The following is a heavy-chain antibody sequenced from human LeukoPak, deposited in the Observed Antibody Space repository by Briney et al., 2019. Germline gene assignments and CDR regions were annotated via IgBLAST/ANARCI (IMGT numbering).Heavy chain of an antibody. Sequence: GGSLRLSCSGSGFTFEDYGMHWVRQAPGKGLEWVASISWNSGHLGYGDSVEGRFTVSRDNAKNSLFLEMNSLRVEDTAFYFCAKDIVKGSASGTFDHWGQGTLVTVSS. V-gene: IGHV3-9*01. J-gene: IGHJ4*02. D-gene: IGHD3-10*01. CDR1: GFTFEDYG. CDR2: ISWNSGHL. CDR3: AKDIVKGSASGTFDH.